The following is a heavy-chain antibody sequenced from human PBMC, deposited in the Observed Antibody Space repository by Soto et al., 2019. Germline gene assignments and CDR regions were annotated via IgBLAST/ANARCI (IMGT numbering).Heavy chain of an antibody. V-gene: IGHV4-59*01. CDR2: IYYSGST. CDR3: ARAGAATLSDY. D-gene: IGHD2-15*01. J-gene: IGHJ4*02. CDR1: GGSSGDYC. Sequence: SEPLSVTCTVSGGSSGDYCCSWIRQPPGKGLEWIGYIYYSGSTNYNPSLKSRVTISVDTSKNQFSLNLSSVTAADTAVYYCARAGAATLSDYWGQGTLVTVSS.